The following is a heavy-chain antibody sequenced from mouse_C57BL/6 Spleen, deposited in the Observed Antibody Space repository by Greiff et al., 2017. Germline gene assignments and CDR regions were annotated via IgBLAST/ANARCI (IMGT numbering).Heavy chain of an antibody. CDR2: ISSGSSTI. CDR1: GFTFSDYG. CDR3: ARQGNYDAMDY. J-gene: IGHJ4*01. V-gene: IGHV5-17*01. D-gene: IGHD2-1*01. Sequence: EVKLQESGGGLVKPGGSLKLSCAASGFTFSDYGMHWVRQAPEKGLEWVAYISSGSSTIYYADTVKGRFTISRDNATNTLFLQMTSLRSEDTAMYYCARQGNYDAMDYWGQGTSVTVSS.